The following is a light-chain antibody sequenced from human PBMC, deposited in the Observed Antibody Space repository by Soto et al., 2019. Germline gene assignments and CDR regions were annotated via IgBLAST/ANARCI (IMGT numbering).Light chain of an antibody. Sequence: EIVMTQSPATLSVSPGERATLSCRASRTVGSNLAWYRQKLGQAPMLLISGASTRATGIPARFSGSGSGTEFTLNISSRRSEDFAIYFGQQYNSWPPDRTFGQGTKVEIK. J-gene: IGKJ1*01. CDR2: GAS. V-gene: IGKV3-15*01. CDR3: QQYNSWPPDRT. CDR1: RTVGSN.